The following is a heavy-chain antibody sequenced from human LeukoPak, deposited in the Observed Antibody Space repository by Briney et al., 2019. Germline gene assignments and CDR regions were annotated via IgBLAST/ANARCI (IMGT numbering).Heavy chain of an antibody. D-gene: IGHD4-11*01. CDR2: LYSEDDR. CDR1: GFSLSLTGLA. CDR3: AYFATVRPLFYHYMDV. V-gene: IGHV2-5*02. J-gene: IGHJ6*03. Sequence: SGPTLAHPTKTLTLTCTFSGFSLSLTGLAVGWIRKPPGNALDWLPHLYSEDDRRFIPSLKTKPTLSKGTSSNPAVLTMTDMGPEDTGKYYCAYFATVRPLFYHYMDVWGTGTTVTVSS.